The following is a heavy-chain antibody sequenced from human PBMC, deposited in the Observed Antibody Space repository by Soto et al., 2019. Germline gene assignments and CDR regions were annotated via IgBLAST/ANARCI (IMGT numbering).Heavy chain of an antibody. CDR2: FSLSWTT. J-gene: IGHJ5*02. D-gene: IGHD2-15*01. CDR3: ASGMTPPGAPASSYLAS. CDR1: VVSISVGSL. V-gene: IGHV4-61*02. Sequence: TYTLFVVSISVGSLWTSTRPHHGTGLEWIGRFSLSWTTNYNPSLRSRVTMSADVSKNQFSLRLTSVTAADTALYYCASGMTPPGAPASSYLASWGQGTLVPVSS.